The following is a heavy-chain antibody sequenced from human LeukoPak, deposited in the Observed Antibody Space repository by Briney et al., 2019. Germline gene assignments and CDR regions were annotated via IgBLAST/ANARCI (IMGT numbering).Heavy chain of an antibody. Sequence: GGTLRLSCAASGFTFSSYGMSWVRQAPGKGLEWVSAISGSGGSTYYADSVKGRLTISRDNSKNTLYLQMNSLRAEDTAVYYCARSSRLQVAGPDKAFDIWGQGTMVTVSS. J-gene: IGHJ3*02. D-gene: IGHD6-19*01. CDR1: GFTFSSYG. V-gene: IGHV3-23*01. CDR3: ARSSRLQVAGPDKAFDI. CDR2: ISGSGGST.